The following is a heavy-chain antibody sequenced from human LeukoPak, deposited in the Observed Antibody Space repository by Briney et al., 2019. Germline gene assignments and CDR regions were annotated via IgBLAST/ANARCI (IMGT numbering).Heavy chain of an antibody. CDR2: LSGSGGSP. V-gene: IGHV3-23*01. Sequence: GGSLRLSCAASGFTFSIYAMSWVRQAPGKGLEWVSGLSGSGGSPKYADSVKGRFTITRANSKNTLYLQMNSLRAEDTAVYYCAKASGLGFDYWGQGTLVTVSS. D-gene: IGHD3-10*01. CDR1: GFTFSIYA. CDR3: AKASGLGFDY. J-gene: IGHJ4*02.